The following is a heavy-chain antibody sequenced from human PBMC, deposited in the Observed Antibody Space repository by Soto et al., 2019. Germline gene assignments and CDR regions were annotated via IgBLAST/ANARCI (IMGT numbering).Heavy chain of an antibody. CDR1: GGTFSSYA. D-gene: IGHD5-18*01. J-gene: IGHJ5*02. CDR2: IIPIFGTA. V-gene: IGHV1-69*06. CDR3: ARDPMPDTAMGHNWFDP. Sequence: GASVKVSCKASGGTFSSYAISWVRQAPGQGLEWMGGIIPIFGTANYAQKFQGRVTITADKSTSTAHMELSSLRSEDTAVCYCARDPMPDTAMGHNWFDPWGQGTLVTVSS.